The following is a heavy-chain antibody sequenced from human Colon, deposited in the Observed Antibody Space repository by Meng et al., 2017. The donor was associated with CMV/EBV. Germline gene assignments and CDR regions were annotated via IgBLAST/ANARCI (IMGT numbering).Heavy chain of an antibody. CDR1: GFTFSSYS. D-gene: IGHD3-10*01. V-gene: IGHV3-21*01. CDR2: ISSSSSYI. J-gene: IGHJ5*02. CDR3: ARVQTSDLNWFDP. Sequence: SSGFTFSSYSMSWVRQAPGKGLEWVSSISSSSSYIYYADSVKGRFTISRDNAKNSLYLQMNSLRAEDTAVYYCARVQTSDLNWFDPWGQGTLVTVSS.